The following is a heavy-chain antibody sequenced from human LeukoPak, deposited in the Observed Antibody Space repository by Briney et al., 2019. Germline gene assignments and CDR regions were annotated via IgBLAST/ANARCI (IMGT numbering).Heavy chain of an antibody. CDR3: ATREGSGWYTYYFDY. Sequence: ASVKVSCKVSGYTLTELSMHWVRQAPGKGLEWMGGFDPEDGETIHAQKFQGRVTMTEDTSTDTAYMELSSLRSEDTAVYYCATREGSGWYTYYFDYWGQGTLVTVSS. CDR2: FDPEDGET. V-gene: IGHV1-24*01. CDR1: GYTLTELS. D-gene: IGHD6-19*01. J-gene: IGHJ4*02.